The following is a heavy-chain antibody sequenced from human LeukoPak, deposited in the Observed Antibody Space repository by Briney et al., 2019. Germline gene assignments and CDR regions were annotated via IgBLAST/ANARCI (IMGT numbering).Heavy chain of an antibody. CDR3: ARGGGYSYGSFDY. J-gene: IGHJ4*02. D-gene: IGHD5-18*01. CDR2: ISSSGSTI. Sequence: GGSLRLSCAASEFTFSSYEMNWVRQAPGKGLEWVSYISSSGSTIYYADSVKGRFTISRDNAKNTLYLQMNSLRAEDTAVYYCARGGGYSYGSFDYWGQGTLVTVSS. CDR1: EFTFSSYE. V-gene: IGHV3-48*03.